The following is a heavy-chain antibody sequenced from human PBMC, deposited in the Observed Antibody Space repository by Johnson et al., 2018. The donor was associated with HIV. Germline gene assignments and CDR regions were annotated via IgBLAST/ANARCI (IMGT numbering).Heavy chain of an antibody. CDR3: ARENLGAFDI. Sequence: MLLVESGGGVVRPGGSLRLSCAASGFTFDDHGMSWVRQAPGKGLEWVSGIHWNGGNTGYADSMKGRFAISRDNAKNSLYLQMNSMRAEDTALYYCARENLGAFDIWGQGTMVTVSS. CDR2: IHWNGGNT. D-gene: IGHD1-14*01. V-gene: IGHV3-20*04. CDR1: GFTFDDHG. J-gene: IGHJ3*02.